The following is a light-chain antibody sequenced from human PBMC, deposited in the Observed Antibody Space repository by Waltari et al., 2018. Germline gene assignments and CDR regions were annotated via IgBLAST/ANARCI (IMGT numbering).Light chain of an antibody. CDR1: QSLLHADGKTY. V-gene: IGKV2D-29*01. J-gene: IGKJ5*01. Sequence: DIVMTQTPLSLSVTPGQPASISCKSSQSLLHADGKTYLYWHLQKPGEPPHLLIYEVSNQCSGVPDRSSGSGSGTDFTLRISRVEAEEIGVYFCMQSIQLPLTFGQGTRLEIK. CDR3: MQSIQLPLT. CDR2: EVS.